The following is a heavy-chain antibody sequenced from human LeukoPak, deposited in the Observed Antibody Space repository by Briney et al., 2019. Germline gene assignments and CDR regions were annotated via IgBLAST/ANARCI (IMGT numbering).Heavy chain of an antibody. D-gene: IGHD3-9*01. CDR3: ARAAIYFDWLFFDY. CDR1: GFTFSSYS. V-gene: IGHV3-21*01. Sequence: PGGSLRLSCAASGFTFSSYSMNWVRQAPGKGLEWVSSISSSSSYIYYADSVKGRFTISRDNAKNSLYLQMNSLRAEDTAVYYCARAAIYFDWLFFDYWGQGTLVTVSS. CDR2: ISSSSSYI. J-gene: IGHJ4*02.